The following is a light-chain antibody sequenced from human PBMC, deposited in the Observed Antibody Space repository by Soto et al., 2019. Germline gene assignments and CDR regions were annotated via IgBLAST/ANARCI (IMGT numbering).Light chain of an antibody. CDR1: QSVSSY. CDR3: QQYNNWPPLIT. CDR2: DAS. Sequence: EIVLTQSPATLSLSPGARAPLSCRARQSVSSYLAWYQQKPGQAPRLLIYDASNRATGIPARFSGSGSGTEFTLTISSLQSEDFAVYYCQQYNNWPPLITFGQGTRLENK. V-gene: IGKV3-11*01. J-gene: IGKJ5*01.